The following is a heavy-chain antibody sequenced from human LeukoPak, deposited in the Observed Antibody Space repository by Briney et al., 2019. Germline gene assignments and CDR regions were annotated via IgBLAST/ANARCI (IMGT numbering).Heavy chain of an antibody. CDR3: AKVGRAGPFDY. CDR2: ISYDGSNK. CDR1: GVTFSSYW. J-gene: IGHJ4*02. D-gene: IGHD1-26*01. V-gene: IGHV3-30*18. Sequence: GGALRLSCAASGVTFSSYWMHWGRQAPGKGGGWVAVISYDGSNKYYADSVKGRFTISRDNSKNTLYLQMNSLRAEDTAVYYCAKVGRAGPFDYWGQGTLVTVPS.